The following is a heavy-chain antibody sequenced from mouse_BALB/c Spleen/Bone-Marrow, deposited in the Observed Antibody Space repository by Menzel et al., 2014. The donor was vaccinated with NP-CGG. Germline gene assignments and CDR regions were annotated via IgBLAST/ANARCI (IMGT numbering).Heavy chain of an antibody. CDR1: GYTFSNYW. D-gene: IGHD3-1*01. CDR3: TTLARNNFDY. J-gene: IGHJ2*01. CDR2: IHPGNSDT. Sequence: VQLKQSGTVLARPGAAVKMSCKASGYTFSNYWMHWIKHRPGQGLEWIGTIHPGNSDTTYNQKFKGKAKLTAVTSTSTAYMELSSLTNEDSAVYYCTTLARNNFDYWGQGTTLTVSS. V-gene: IGHV1-5*01.